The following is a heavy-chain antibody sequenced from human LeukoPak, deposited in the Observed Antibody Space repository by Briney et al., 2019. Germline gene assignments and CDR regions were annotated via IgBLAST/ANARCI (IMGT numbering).Heavy chain of an antibody. V-gene: IGHV3-13*01. CDR2: IGTASDT. Sequence: GGSLRLSCAASGFTFSSFDMHWVRQPPGQGLEWVSTIGTASDTYYPGSVEGRFTLSRDNAKNSLHLQMNSLTAGDTAVYYCARGPPRGKYYYMDVWGKGTTVTVSS. J-gene: IGHJ6*03. CDR3: ARGPPRGKYYYMDV. CDR1: GFTFSSFD. D-gene: IGHD1-1*01.